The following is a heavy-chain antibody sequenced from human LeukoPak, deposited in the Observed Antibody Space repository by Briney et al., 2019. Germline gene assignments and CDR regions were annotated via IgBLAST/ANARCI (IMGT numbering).Heavy chain of an antibody. CDR2: IIPIFGTA. J-gene: IGHJ4*02. CDR3: AREKTLMRGYFDY. CDR1: GGTFSSYA. Sequence: ASVKVSCTASGGTFSSYAISWVRQAPGQGLEWMGRIIPIFGTANYAQKFQGRVTITTDESTSTAYMELSSLRSEDTAVYYCAREKTLMRGYFDYWGQGTLVTVSS. V-gene: IGHV1-69*05.